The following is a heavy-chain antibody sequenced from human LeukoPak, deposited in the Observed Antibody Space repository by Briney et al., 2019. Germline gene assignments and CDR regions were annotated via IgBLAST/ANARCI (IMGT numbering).Heavy chain of an antibody. D-gene: IGHD2-2*01. CDR1: GFTFSSYA. V-gene: IGHV3-23*01. CDR3: ATRGYCSGTSCYAPQP. J-gene: IGHJ5*02. Sequence: QPGGSLRLSCAASGFTFSSYALSWVRQAPGKGLEWVSAITGTGSITYYEDAVKGRFTISRDNSKNTLYLKMNSLRAEDTAVYYCATRGYCSGTSCYAPQPWGQGTLVTVSS. CDR2: ITGTGSIT.